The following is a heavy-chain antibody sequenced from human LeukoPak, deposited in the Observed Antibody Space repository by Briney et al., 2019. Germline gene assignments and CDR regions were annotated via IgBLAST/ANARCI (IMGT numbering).Heavy chain of an antibody. Sequence: SETPSLTCTVSGGSISSYYWSWIRQPPGKGLEWIGYIYYSGSTNYNPSLKSRVTISVDTSKNQFSLKLSSVTAADTAVYYCARDSAAAGDYYGMDVWGQGTTVTVSS. J-gene: IGHJ6*02. CDR1: GGSISSYY. D-gene: IGHD6-13*01. CDR2: IYYSGST. CDR3: ARDSAAAGDYYGMDV. V-gene: IGHV4-59*01.